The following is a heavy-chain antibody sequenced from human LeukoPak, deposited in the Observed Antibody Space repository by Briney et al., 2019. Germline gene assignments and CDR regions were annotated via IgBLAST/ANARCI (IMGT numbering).Heavy chain of an antibody. Sequence: PSETLSLTCAVYGGSFSGYYWSWVRQPPGKGLEWIGEINHSGSTNYNPSLKSRVTISVDTSKNQFSLKLSSVTAADMAVYYCAREMAAAGTAAADYWGQGTLVTVSS. CDR1: GGSFSGYY. D-gene: IGHD6-13*01. CDR2: INHSGST. CDR3: AREMAAAGTAAADY. J-gene: IGHJ4*02. V-gene: IGHV4-34*01.